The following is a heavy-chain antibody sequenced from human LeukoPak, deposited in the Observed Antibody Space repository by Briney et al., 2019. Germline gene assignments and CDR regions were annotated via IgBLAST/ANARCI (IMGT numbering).Heavy chain of an antibody. CDR1: GFTFSGNW. Sequence: PGGSLRLSCADPGFTFSGNWMSWVRPSPGKGLVWVSHISTDGSIIRYGDSVKGRFTISRDKAKNTLYLQMNSLTAEDTGVYYCARYLYAFALDVWGKGTTVTVS. D-gene: IGHD2-8*01. CDR3: ARYLYAFALDV. V-gene: IGHV3-74*01. CDR2: ISTDGSII. J-gene: IGHJ6*03.